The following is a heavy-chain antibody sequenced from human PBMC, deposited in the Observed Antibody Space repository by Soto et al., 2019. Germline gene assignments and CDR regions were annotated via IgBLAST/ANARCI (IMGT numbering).Heavy chain of an antibody. V-gene: IGHV4-59*03. Sequence: NPSETLSLTCSVSGGSISSYFKSWIRQAPGKGLEWIGCIYDSGDANYNPSLKSRVAISLDTSKNQFSLKLSSVTAADAAVYYCVSSRTAVFGDALDIWALGTMVTVSS. CDR2: IYDSGDA. CDR1: GGSISSYF. J-gene: IGHJ3*02. D-gene: IGHD2-21*02. CDR3: VSSRTAVFGDALDI.